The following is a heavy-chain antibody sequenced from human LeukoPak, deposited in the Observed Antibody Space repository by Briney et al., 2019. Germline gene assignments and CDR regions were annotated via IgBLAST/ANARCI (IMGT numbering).Heavy chain of an antibody. CDR3: ARVELANWFDP. CDR1: GYSISSGYY. Sequence: SETLSLTCSVSGYSISSGYYWGWIRQPPGKGLEWIGSIYHSGSTYYNPSLRSRVTISVDTSKNQFSLKLSSVTAADTAVYYCARVELANWFDPWGQGTLVTVSS. CDR2: IYHSGST. V-gene: IGHV4-38-2*02. J-gene: IGHJ5*02. D-gene: IGHD6-13*01.